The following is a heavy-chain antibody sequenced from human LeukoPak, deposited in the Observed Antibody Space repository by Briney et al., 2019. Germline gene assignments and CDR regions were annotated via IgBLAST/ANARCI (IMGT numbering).Heavy chain of an antibody. V-gene: IGHV3-74*01. CDR3: ARGYTFGTLDY. CDR1: GFTLSTYW. CDR2: INSDGN. D-gene: IGHD3-16*01. J-gene: IGHJ4*02. Sequence: GGSLRLSCAASGFTLSTYWIHWVRQPPGKGLVWVSRINSDGNRFADSVKGRFTISRDNAKNTVYPQMNSLRAEDTAVYFCARGYTFGTLDYWGQGALVTVSS.